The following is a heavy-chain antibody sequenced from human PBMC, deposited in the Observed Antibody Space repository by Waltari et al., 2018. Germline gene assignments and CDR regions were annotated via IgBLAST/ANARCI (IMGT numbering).Heavy chain of an antibody. Sequence: QVQLVQSGAEVKKPGASVKVSCKASGYTFTSYDINWVRQATGQGFAWMGWMNPNSGNTGYAQKLQGRVTMTSDTSISTAYMDLSSLRSEDTAVYYCARGHFWSGYYIGDYWGQGTLVTVSS. CDR1: GYTFTSYD. J-gene: IGHJ4*02. CDR3: ARGHFWSGYYIGDY. V-gene: IGHV1-8*01. CDR2: MNPNSGNT. D-gene: IGHD3-3*02.